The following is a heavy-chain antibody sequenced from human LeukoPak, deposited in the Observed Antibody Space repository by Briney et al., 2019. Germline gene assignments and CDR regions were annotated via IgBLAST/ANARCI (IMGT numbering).Heavy chain of an antibody. D-gene: IGHD3-3*01. CDR3: ARDNEPVADYDFWSGYSYNWFDP. Sequence: ASVKVSCKASGYTFTSYGISWVRQAPGQGLEWMGWISAYNGNTNYAQKLQGRVTMTTDTSTSTAYMELRSLRSDDTAVYYCARDNEPVADYDFWSGYSYNWFDPWGQGTLVTVSS. CDR1: GYTFTSYG. V-gene: IGHV1-18*01. J-gene: IGHJ5*02. CDR2: ISAYNGNT.